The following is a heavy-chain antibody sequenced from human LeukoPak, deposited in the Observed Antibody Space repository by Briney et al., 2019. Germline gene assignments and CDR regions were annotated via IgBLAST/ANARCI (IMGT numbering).Heavy chain of an antibody. J-gene: IGHJ6*02. CDR1: GFTFSSYF. CDR3: ARDGGSGSYGDHYYYGMDV. CDR2: IKHDGGEP. V-gene: IGHV3-7*05. D-gene: IGHD3-10*01. Sequence: PGGSLRLSCAASGFTFSSYFMNWGRQAPGEGVEWGANIKHDGGEPYYVDSVKGRFTLSRDHAKNSLYLQMNGLRAEDTAVYYCARDGGSGSYGDHYYYGMDVWGPGTTVSVSS.